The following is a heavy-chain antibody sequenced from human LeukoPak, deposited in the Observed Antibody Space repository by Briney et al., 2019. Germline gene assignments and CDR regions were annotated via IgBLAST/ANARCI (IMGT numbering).Heavy chain of an antibody. V-gene: IGHV4-59*01. CDR2: MQSTGNS. Sequence: SETLSLTCNVSGDSISTYHWNWIRKPPGRGLEWIGYMQSTGNSNYNPSLKSRVSMSVDTSKNRIVLNLSSVTAADTAVYYCARDKRHSYGRYFDHWGQGLLVTVSP. CDR1: GDSISTYH. D-gene: IGHD5-18*01. CDR3: ARDKRHSYGRYFDH. J-gene: IGHJ4*02.